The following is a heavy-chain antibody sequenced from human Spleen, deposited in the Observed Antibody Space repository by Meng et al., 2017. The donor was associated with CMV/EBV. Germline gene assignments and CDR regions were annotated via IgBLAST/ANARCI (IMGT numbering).Heavy chain of an antibody. CDR2: IYYSGST. CDR3: ARDSMVATWHDYYYYGMDV. D-gene: IGHD5-12*01. Sequence: RSSYYWGWIRQPPGKGLEWIGSIYYSGSTYYNPSLKSRVTISVDTSKNQFSLKLSSVTAADTAVYYCARDSMVATWHDYYYYGMDVWGQGTTVTVSS. J-gene: IGHJ6*02. CDR1: RSSYY. V-gene: IGHV4-39*07.